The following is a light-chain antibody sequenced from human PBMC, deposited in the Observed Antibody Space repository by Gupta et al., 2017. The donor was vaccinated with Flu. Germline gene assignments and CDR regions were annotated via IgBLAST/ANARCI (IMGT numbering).Light chain of an antibody. J-gene: IGLJ1*01. CDR2: KDT. V-gene: IGLV3-25*03. CDR1: ALPNQY. CDR3: QSADSTSTYSV. Sequence: GQTARITCSGDALPNQYVYWFQQKPVQAPALLIYKDTERRSGIPERFSASGSVTTVTLTISGVHEEDEADYYCQSADSTSTYSVFGVGTKVTVL.